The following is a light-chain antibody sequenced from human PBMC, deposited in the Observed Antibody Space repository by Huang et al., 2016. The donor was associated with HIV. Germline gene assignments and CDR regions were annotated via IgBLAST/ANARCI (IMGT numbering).Light chain of an antibody. CDR1: QSISNY. CDR2: AAS. Sequence: DIQMTQSPSSLSASVGDRVTITCRARQSISNYLNWYQQKPGKAPKLLIYAASSLQSGVPSRFSGSGSGTDFTLTISRLQPEDSAAYYCQQSYSPRTFGPGTKVDIK. J-gene: IGKJ3*01. CDR3: QQSYSPRT. V-gene: IGKV1-39*01.